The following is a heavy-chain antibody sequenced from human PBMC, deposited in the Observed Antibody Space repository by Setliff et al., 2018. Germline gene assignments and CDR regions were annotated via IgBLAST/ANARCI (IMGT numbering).Heavy chain of an antibody. J-gene: IGHJ4*02. CDR2: IRSKANSYAT. CDR3: ARTCSGSGCYAGLES. D-gene: IGHD2-15*01. Sequence: GESLKISCKGSGYSFTSYWIGWVRQMPGKGLEWVGRIRSKANSYATAYAASVKGRFTISRDDSKNTAYLQMNSLKTEDTAVYYCARTCSGSGCYAGLESWGQGTPVTVSS. CDR1: GYSFTSYW. V-gene: IGHV3-73*01.